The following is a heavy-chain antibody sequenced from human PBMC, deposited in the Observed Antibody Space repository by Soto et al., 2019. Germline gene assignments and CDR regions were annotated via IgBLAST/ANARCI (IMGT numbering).Heavy chain of an antibody. CDR3: ARPTIGDIVVVPAAKPLDV. V-gene: IGHV3-48*01. Sequence: PGGSLRLSCAASGFTFSSYSMNWVRQAPGKGLEWVSYISSSSSTIYYADSVKGRFTISRDNAKNSLYLQMNSLRAEDTAVYYCARPTIGDIVVVPAAKPLDVWGKGTTVTVSS. CDR2: ISSSSSTI. J-gene: IGHJ6*04. CDR1: GFTFSSYS. D-gene: IGHD2-2*01.